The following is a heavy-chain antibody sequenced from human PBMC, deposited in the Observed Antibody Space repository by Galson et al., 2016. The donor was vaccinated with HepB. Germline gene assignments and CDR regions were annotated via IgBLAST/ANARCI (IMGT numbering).Heavy chain of an antibody. CDR2: INGGDSDR. J-gene: IGHJ4*02. CDR3: ARTLMGTYELDY. Sequence: SVKVSCKASGYTFTRYAIHWVRQAPGQRLEWMGWINGGDSDRRYSRVFQDRLASTTDTSASTAYVELSDLAPEDTAVYFCARTLMGTYELDYWGQGTLVTVSS. CDR1: GYTFTRYA. V-gene: IGHV1-3*01. D-gene: IGHD3-22*01.